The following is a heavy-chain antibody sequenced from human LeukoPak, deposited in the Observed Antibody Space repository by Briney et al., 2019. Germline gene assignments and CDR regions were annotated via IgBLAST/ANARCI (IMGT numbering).Heavy chain of an antibody. Sequence: SETLSLTCTVSGGSISSYYWSWIRQPPGKGLEWIGYIYYSGTTNYNPSLKSRVTISVDTPKNQFSLKLSSVTAADTAVYYFAREEAAMVYYYRGQGTLVTVCS. J-gene: IGHJ4*02. CDR2: IYYSGTT. V-gene: IGHV4-59*01. CDR3: AREEAAMVYYY. D-gene: IGHD5-18*01. CDR1: GGSISSYY.